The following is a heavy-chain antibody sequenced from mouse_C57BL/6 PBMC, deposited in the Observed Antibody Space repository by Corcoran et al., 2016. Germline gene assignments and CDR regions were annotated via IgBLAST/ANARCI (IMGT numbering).Heavy chain of an antibody. D-gene: IGHD2-3*01. CDR2: INPNNGGT. Sequence: EVQLQQSGPELVKPGASVKISCKASGYTFTDYYMNWVKQSHGKSLEWIGDINPNNGGTSYNQKFKGKATLTVDKSSSTAYMELRSLTSEDSAVYYCARTDGSYWGQGTTLTVSS. CDR1: GYTFTDYY. CDR3: ARTDGSY. V-gene: IGHV1-26*01. J-gene: IGHJ2*01.